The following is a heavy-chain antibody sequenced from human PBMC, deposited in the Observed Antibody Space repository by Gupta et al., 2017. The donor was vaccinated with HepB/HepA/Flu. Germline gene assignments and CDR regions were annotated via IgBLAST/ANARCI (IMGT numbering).Heavy chain of an antibody. J-gene: IGHJ6*02. CDR2: ISHDGSHK. D-gene: IGHD3-10*01. CDR1: GFTFSTYG. Sequence: QVQLVESGGGVVQPGRSLRLSCAASGFTFSTYGMHWVRQAPGKGLEWVAVISHDGSHKYYADSVKGRFTISRDNSKKTLYLQMTSLRPEDTAVYYCTKDQERGEFGMDVWGQGTTVTVSS. CDR3: TKDQERGEFGMDV. V-gene: IGHV3-30*18.